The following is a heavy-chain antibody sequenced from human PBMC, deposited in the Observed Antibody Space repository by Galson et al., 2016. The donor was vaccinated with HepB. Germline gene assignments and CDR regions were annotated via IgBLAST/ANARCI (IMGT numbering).Heavy chain of an antibody. D-gene: IGHD5-18*01. Sequence: SETLSLTCSVSGGSISSPFWSWIRQPPGKELEWIGYIYYRESTNFNPSLKSRVTILIDTSKNQFSLKLTSVTAADPAVYYCARFRDTDDAFDIWGQGTMVTVSS. CDR1: GGSISSPF. J-gene: IGHJ3*02. V-gene: IGHV4-59*08. CDR3: ARFRDTDDAFDI. CDR2: IYYREST.